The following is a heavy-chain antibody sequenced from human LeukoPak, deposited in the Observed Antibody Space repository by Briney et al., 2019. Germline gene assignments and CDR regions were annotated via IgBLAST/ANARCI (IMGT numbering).Heavy chain of an antibody. D-gene: IGHD6-19*01. V-gene: IGHV3-7*01. Sequence: GGSLRLSCAASGFTFSSDWMSWVRQAPGKGLEWVANIKQDGSEKYYVDSVKGRFTISRDNAKNSLYLQMNSLRAEDTAVYYCARYSSGWYLDPFDYWGQGTLVTVSS. CDR1: GFTFSSDW. J-gene: IGHJ4*02. CDR3: ARYSSGWYLDPFDY. CDR2: IKQDGSEK.